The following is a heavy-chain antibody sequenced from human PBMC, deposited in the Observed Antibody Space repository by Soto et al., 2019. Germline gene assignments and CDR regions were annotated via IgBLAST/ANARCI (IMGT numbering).Heavy chain of an antibody. CDR2: VNPKSGDT. CDR1: AYTFTAYY. J-gene: IGHJ6*02. Sequence: ASVKVSCKASAYTFTAYYIHWVRQAPGQGLEWMGWVNPKSGDTNYAQKFQGRVIMTRDTSMNTTYMELGRLRSDDTAIYYCVRDINPAETYGAAYYFYAMDVWGQGTTVTVSS. D-gene: IGHD3-10*01. CDR3: VRDINPAETYGAAYYFYAMDV. V-gene: IGHV1-2*02.